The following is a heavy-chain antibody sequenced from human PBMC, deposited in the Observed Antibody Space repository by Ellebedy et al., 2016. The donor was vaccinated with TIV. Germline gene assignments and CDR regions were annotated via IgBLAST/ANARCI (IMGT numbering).Heavy chain of an antibody. V-gene: IGHV5-51*01. CDR1: GNNFNTWW. CDR2: IYPDYSES. CDR3: ARSKSDYSYRGRDAFDI. J-gene: IGHJ3*02. Sequence: KVSCKGSGNNFNTWWIGWVRQMPGKGPEWMGLIYPDYSESRYSPSFQGQVTISADKSINTAYLQWSSLEASDTAIYYCARSKSDYSYRGRDAFDIWGQGTMVTVSS. D-gene: IGHD4-11*01.